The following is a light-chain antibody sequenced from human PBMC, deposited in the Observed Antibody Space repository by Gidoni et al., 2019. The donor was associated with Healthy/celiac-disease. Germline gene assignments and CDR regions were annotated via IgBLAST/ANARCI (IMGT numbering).Light chain of an antibody. J-gene: IGLJ2*01. Sequence: SYVLTQPPSVAVAPGQTARITCGGNNIGSKSVHWYQQKPCQAPVLVVYDDSDRPSGIPERFSGSNSGNTATLTISSVEAGDEADYYCQVWDSSSDRVVFGGGTKLTVL. V-gene: IGLV3-21*02. CDR2: DDS. CDR3: QVWDSSSDRVV. CDR1: NIGSKS.